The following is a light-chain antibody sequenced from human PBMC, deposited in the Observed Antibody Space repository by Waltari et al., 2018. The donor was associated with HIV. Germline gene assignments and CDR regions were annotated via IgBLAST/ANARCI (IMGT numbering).Light chain of an antibody. CDR1: ALPKKY. J-gene: IGLJ2*01. CDR3: YSTDSSGNHRV. V-gene: IGLV3-10*01. CDR2: EDS. Sequence: SYELTQPPSVSVSPGQTARITCSGDALPKKYAYWYQQTSGQAPGLVLYEDSKRPSGIPEIFSGSSSGTMATLTISGAQGEDEADYYCYSTDSSGNHRVFGGGTKLTVL.